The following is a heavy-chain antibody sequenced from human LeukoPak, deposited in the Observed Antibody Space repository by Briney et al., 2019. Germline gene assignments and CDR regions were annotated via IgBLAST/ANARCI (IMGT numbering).Heavy chain of an antibody. CDR3: AREVDFWSQAFDI. CDR2: IYYSGST. CDR1: GDSISSSSYY. J-gene: IGHJ3*02. V-gene: IGHV4-39*07. D-gene: IGHD3-3*01. Sequence: SETLSLTCTVSGDSISSSSYYWGWIRQPPGKGLEWIGSIYYSGSTYYNPSLKSRVTISIDTSKNQFSLKLSSVTAADTAVYYCAREVDFWSQAFDIWGQGTMVTVSS.